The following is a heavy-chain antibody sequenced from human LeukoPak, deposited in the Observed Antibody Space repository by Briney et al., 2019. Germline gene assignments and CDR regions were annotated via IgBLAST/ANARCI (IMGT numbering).Heavy chain of an antibody. J-gene: IGHJ4*02. D-gene: IGHD2-21*02. CDR3: ARGQRTVVVTAIHY. CDR2: ISYDGSNK. V-gene: IGHV3-30*03. CDR1: GFTFSSYW. Sequence: GGSLRLSCAASGFTFSSYWMSWVRQAPGKGLEWVAVISYDGSNKYYADSVKGRFTISRDNSKNTLYLQMNSLRAEDTAVYYCARGQRTVVVTAIHYWGQGTLVTVSS.